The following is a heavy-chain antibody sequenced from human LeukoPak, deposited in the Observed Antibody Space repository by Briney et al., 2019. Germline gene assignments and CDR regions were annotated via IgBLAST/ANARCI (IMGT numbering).Heavy chain of an antibody. CDR1: GGSFSGYY. Sequence: PSETLSLTCAVYGGSFSGYYWTWIRQPPGKGLEWIGETSHSGSTNYNPSLKSRVTIPIDTSKNQFSLKLSSTTAADTAVYYCARAHQLLPNWFDPWGQGTLVTVSS. CDR3: ARAHQLLPNWFDP. V-gene: IGHV4-34*01. CDR2: TSHSGST. J-gene: IGHJ5*02. D-gene: IGHD2-2*01.